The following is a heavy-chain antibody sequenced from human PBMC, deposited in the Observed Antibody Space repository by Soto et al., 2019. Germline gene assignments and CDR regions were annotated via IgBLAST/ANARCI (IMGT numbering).Heavy chain of an antibody. CDR2: IYYSGST. Sequence: QVQLQESGPGLVKPSETLSLTCTVSGGSISSYYWSWIRQPPGKGLEWIGYIYYSGSTNYNPSLKSRATIPVDTSKNHCSLRLSSVTAADTAVYYCAISMVRGVFHDAFDIWGQGTMVTVSS. V-gene: IGHV4-59*08. D-gene: IGHD3-10*01. CDR3: AISMVRGVFHDAFDI. CDR1: GGSISSYY. J-gene: IGHJ3*02.